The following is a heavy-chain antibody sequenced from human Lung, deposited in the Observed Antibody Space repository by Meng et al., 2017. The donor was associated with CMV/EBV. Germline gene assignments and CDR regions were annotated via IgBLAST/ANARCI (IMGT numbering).Heavy chain of an antibody. J-gene: IGHJ4*02. V-gene: IGHV3-30*02. CDR1: G. CDR3: AKASGGYCSSTSCYTKYYFDY. CDR2: IRYDGSNQ. D-gene: IGHD2-2*02. Sequence: GMHSVRQAPGKGLEWVAFIRYDGSNQYYADSVKGRFTISRDNSKNTLYLQMNSLRAEDTAVYYCAKASGGYCSSTSCYTKYYFDYWGQGTLVTVSS.